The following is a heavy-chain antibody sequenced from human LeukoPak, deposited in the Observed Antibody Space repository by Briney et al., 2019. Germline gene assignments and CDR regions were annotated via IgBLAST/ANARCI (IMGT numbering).Heavy chain of an antibody. D-gene: IGHD3-9*01. V-gene: IGHV1-18*01. CDR3: AREALRYFDWLLEYYFDY. CDR2: ISAYNGNT. CDR1: GYTFTSYG. Sequence: ASVKVSCKASGYTFTSYGISWVRQAPGQGLEWMGWISAYNGNTNYAQKLQGRVIMTTDTSTSTAYMELRSLRSDDTAVYYCAREALRYFDWLLEYYFDYWGQGTLVTVSS. J-gene: IGHJ4*02.